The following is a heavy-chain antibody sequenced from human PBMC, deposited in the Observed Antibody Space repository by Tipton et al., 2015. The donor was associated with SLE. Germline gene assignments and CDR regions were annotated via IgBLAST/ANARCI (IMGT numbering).Heavy chain of an antibody. Sequence: QVQLVQSGSELKKPGASVKVSCKASGYTFTRYPMSWVRQATGQGLEWMGWMNPNSGNTGYAQKFQGRVTMTRHTSISTAYMELSSLRSEDTAVYYCARGVHSSGYYYFDYWGQGTLVTVSS. J-gene: IGHJ4*02. CDR3: ARGVHSSGYYYFDY. D-gene: IGHD6-19*01. V-gene: IGHV1-8*01. CDR2: MNPNSGNT. CDR1: GYTFTRYP.